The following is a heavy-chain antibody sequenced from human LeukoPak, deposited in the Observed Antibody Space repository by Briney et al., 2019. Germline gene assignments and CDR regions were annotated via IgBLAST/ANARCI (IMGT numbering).Heavy chain of an antibody. CDR3: ARDTRGCSSTSCYFYYYYMDV. Sequence: SETLSLTCTVSGDSISSSNYYWGWIRQPPGKGLEWIGSIYYSGTTYYNPSLKSRVTISVDTSKNQFSLKLSSVTAADTAVYYCARDTRGCSSTSCYFYYYYMDVWGKGTTVTVSS. CDR1: GDSISSSNYY. CDR2: IYYSGTT. V-gene: IGHV4-39*07. D-gene: IGHD2-2*01. J-gene: IGHJ6*03.